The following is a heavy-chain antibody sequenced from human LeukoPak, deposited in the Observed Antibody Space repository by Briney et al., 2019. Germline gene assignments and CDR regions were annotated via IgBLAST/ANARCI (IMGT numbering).Heavy chain of an antibody. CDR1: GGSISSYY. CDR2: IYYSGST. Sequence: SETLSLTCTVSGGSISSYYWSWIRQPPGKGLEWIGYIYYSGSTNYNPSLKSRVTISVDTSKNQFSLKLSSVTAADTAVYYCAKDRYDFWSGYYTGDWFDPWGQGTLVTVSS. D-gene: IGHD3-3*01. CDR3: AKDRYDFWSGYYTGDWFDP. V-gene: IGHV4-59*01. J-gene: IGHJ5*02.